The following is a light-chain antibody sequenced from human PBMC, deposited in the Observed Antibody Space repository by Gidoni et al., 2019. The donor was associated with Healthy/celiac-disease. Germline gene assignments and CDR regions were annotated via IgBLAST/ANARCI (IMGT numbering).Light chain of an antibody. CDR3: SSYAGSHNVV. V-gene: IGLV2-8*01. Sequence: QSALTQPPSAAAPPGQAVTISCTGTSSDVGGYNDVSWYQQHPGKAPKLMIYEVSQRPSGVPDRFSGSKSGNTASLTVSWLQAEDESDYYCSSYAGSHNVVFGGGTKLTVL. CDR1: SSDVGGYND. J-gene: IGLJ2*01. CDR2: EVS.